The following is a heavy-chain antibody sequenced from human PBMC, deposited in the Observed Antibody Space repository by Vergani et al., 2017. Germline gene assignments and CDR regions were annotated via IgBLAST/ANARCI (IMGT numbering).Heavy chain of an antibody. Sequence: QVPLVQSGAEVKKPGASVKVSCKASGYTFTSYYMHWVRQAPGQGLEWMGIINPSGGSTSYAQKFQGRVTMTRDTSTSTVYMELSSLRSEDTAVYYCARAPGRRITMVRPPLGLELDPWGQGTLVTVSS. J-gene: IGHJ5*02. CDR2: INPSGGST. CDR1: GYTFTSYY. CDR3: ARAPGRRITMVRPPLGLELDP. D-gene: IGHD3-10*01. V-gene: IGHV1-46*03.